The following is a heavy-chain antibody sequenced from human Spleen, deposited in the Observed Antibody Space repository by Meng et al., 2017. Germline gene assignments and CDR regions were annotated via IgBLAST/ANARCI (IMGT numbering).Heavy chain of an antibody. CDR1: GFTFSSYA. CDR2: ISYDGSNK. D-gene: IGHD6-6*01. CDR3: ARPGLSSIAGSWFDP. V-gene: IGHV3-30-3*01. Sequence: QVQLVESGGGVVQPGRSLRLSCAASGFTFSSYAMHWVRQAPGKGLEWVAVISYDGSNKYYADSVKGRFTISRDNSKNTLYLQMNSLRAEDTAVYYCARPGLSSIAGSWFDPWGQGTLVTVSS. J-gene: IGHJ5*02.